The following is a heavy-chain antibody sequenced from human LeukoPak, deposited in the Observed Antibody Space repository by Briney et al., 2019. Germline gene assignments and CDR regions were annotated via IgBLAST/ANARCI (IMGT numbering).Heavy chain of an antibody. CDR1: GGTFSSYA. CDR2: IIPIFGTA. J-gene: IGHJ5*02. V-gene: IGHV1-69*05. Sequence: ASVKVSCKASGGTFSSYAISWVRQAPGQGLEWMGGIIPIFGTANYAQKFQGRATITTDEPTSTAYMELSSLRSEDTAVYYCARARKVYYYDSSGPGWFDPWGQGTLVTVSS. D-gene: IGHD3-22*01. CDR3: ARARKVYYYDSSGPGWFDP.